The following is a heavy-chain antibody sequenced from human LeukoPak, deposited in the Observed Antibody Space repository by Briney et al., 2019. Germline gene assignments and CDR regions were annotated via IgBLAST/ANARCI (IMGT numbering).Heavy chain of an antibody. J-gene: IGHJ4*02. CDR1: GGSFSGYY. CDR2: INHSGST. CDR3: ARRRTYGSGSYYFDY. D-gene: IGHD3-10*01. Sequence: PSETLPLTCAVYGGSFSGYYWSWIRQPPGKGLEWIGEINHSGSTNYNPSLKSRVTISVDTSKNQFSLKLSSVTAADTAVYYCARRRTYGSGSYYFDYWGQGTLVTVSS. V-gene: IGHV4-34*01.